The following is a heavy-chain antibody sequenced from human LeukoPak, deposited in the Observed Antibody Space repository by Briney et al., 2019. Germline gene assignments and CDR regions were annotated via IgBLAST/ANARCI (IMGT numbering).Heavy chain of an antibody. CDR2: INHSGST. V-gene: IGHV4-34*01. Sequence: PSETLSLTCTVSSGSISSYYWSWIRQPPGKGLEWIGEINHSGSTNYNPSLKSRVTISVDTSKNQFSLKLSSVTAADTAVYYCARGGVYWGQGTLVTVSS. J-gene: IGHJ4*02. D-gene: IGHD2-8*01. CDR1: SGSISSYY. CDR3: ARGGVY.